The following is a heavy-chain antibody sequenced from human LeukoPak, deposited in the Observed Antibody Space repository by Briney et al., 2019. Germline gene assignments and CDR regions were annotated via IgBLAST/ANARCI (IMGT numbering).Heavy chain of an antibody. CDR3: ARSTRGAFDI. D-gene: IGHD2-2*01. J-gene: IGHJ3*02. Sequence: SETLSLTCTVSGGSISSYYWSWIRQPPGKGLEWIGYIYYSGSTNYNPSLKSRVTISVDTSKNQFSLKLSSVTAADTAVYFCARSTRGAFDIWGQGTMVPVSS. V-gene: IGHV4-59*01. CDR1: GGSISSYY. CDR2: IYYSGST.